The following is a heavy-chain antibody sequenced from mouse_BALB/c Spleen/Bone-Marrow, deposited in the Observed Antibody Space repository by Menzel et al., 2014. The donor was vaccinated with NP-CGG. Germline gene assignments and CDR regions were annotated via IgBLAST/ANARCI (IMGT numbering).Heavy chain of an antibody. J-gene: IGHJ2*01. CDR2: IHPNSGNT. CDR1: GYTFTSSW. Sequence: LVESGSVLVRPGASVKLSCKASGYTFTSSWIHWAKLRPGRGLEWIGEIHPNSGNTNYNEKFKGKATLTVDTSSSTAYVDLNSLTSEDSAVYYCARHSSYAWYFDFWGQGTTLTVSS. V-gene: IGHV1S130*01. D-gene: IGHD1-1*01. CDR3: ARHSSYAWYFDF.